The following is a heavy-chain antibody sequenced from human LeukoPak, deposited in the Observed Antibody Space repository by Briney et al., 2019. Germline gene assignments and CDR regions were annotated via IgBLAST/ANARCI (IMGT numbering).Heavy chain of an antibody. D-gene: IGHD4-17*01. V-gene: IGHV4-31*11. CDR2: IYYSGST. J-gene: IGHJ4*02. CDR1: GGSISSGAYY. CDR3: AREAVTTRAFDY. Sequence: SETLSLTCAVSGGSISSGAYYWNWIRQHPGKGLEWIAYIYYSGSTYYNPSLKSRVTISVDTSKNQFSLKLSSVTAADTAVYYCAREAVTTRAFDYWGQGTLVTVSS.